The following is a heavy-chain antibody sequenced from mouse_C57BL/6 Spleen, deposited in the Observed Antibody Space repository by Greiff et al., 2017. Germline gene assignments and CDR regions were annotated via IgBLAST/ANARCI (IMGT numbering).Heavy chain of an antibody. J-gene: IGHJ4*01. D-gene: IGHD4-1*01. CDR1: GYSFTDYK. Sequence: VQLQQSGPELVKPGASVKISCKASGYSFTDYKMNWVKQSNGKSLEWIGVINPNYGTTSYNQKFKGKATLTVDPSSSTAYMQLNSLTSEDCAVYYCILGYAMDYWGQGTSVTVSS. V-gene: IGHV1-39*01. CDR2: INPNYGTT. CDR3: ILGYAMDY.